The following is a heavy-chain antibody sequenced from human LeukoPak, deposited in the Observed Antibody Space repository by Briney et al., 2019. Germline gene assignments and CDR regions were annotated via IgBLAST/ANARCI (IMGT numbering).Heavy chain of an antibody. Sequence: GGSLRLSCTASGFTFGDYGMTWVRQAPGKGLEWVSLTRSKSSGGTTEYAASVKGRFTISRDDSKNTAYLQMNSLKTEDTAVYYCTREASHTGTFDYWGQGTLVTVSS. CDR2: TRSKSSGGTT. V-gene: IGHV3-49*04. CDR3: TREASHTGTFDY. CDR1: GFTFGDYG. D-gene: IGHD1-7*01. J-gene: IGHJ4*02.